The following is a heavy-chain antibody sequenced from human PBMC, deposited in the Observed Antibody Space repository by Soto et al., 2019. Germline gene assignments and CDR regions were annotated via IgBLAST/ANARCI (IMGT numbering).Heavy chain of an antibody. D-gene: IGHD6-13*01. V-gene: IGHV3-11*01. CDR1: GFTFSDYY. CDR2: ISSSGGTK. Sequence: QVQLVESGGGLVKPGGSLRLSCAASGFTFSDYYMTWIRQAPGKGLEWVSYISSSGGTKYHADSVKGRFTIYRDNVKNSLYLQMNSLRVEDTAVYYCARGYSSSWTYNWFDPWGQGTLVTVSS. J-gene: IGHJ5*02. CDR3: ARGYSSSWTYNWFDP.